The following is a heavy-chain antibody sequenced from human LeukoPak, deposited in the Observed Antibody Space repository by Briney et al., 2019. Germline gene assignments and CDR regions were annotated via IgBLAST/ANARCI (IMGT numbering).Heavy chain of an antibody. V-gene: IGHV4-59*01. Sequence: SETLSLTCTVSGGSISSYYWSWIRQPPGKGLEWIGYIYYSGSTNYNPSLKSRVTISVDTSKNQFSLKLSSVTAADTAVYYCARGVVDYYYGMDVWGQGTTATVSS. CDR2: IYYSGST. D-gene: IGHD2-2*01. CDR3: ARGVVDYYYGMDV. CDR1: GGSISSYY. J-gene: IGHJ6*02.